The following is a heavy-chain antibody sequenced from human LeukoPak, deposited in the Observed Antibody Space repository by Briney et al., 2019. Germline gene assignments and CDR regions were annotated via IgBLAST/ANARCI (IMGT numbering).Heavy chain of an antibody. J-gene: IGHJ6*03. CDR2: INLDGSTT. Sequence: GGSLRLSCVASGFTFSNYWMHWVRQVPGKGMVWVSRINLDGSTTTYADSVKGRFTISRDNAKNTLYLQMNSLRAEDTALYYCVRDKTVSALRRDYMDVWGKGTTVTVSS. CDR3: VRDKTVSALRRDYMDV. CDR1: GFTFSNYW. V-gene: IGHV3-74*01. D-gene: IGHD4-17*01.